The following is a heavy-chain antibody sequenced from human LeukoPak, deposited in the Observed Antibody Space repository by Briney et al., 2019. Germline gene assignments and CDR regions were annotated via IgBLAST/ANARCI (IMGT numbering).Heavy chain of an antibody. CDR3: AKGGRWLHHDY. CDR1: GFTFSNYW. Sequence: GGSLRLSCAASGFTFSNYWMTWVRQAPGKGLEWVANINRDGSERYYVDSVKGRFTISRDDAKSSLYLQMNSLRAEDTAVYYCAKGGRWLHHDYWGQGTLVTVSS. J-gene: IGHJ4*02. V-gene: IGHV3-7*03. CDR2: INRDGSER. D-gene: IGHD5-24*01.